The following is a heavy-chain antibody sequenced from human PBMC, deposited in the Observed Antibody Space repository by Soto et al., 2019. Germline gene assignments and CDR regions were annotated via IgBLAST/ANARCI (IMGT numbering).Heavy chain of an antibody. V-gene: IGHV5-10-1*01. J-gene: IGHJ6*02. CDR3: ALANPALHYYYGMDV. CDR2: IDPSDSYT. CDR1: GYSFTSYW. Sequence: GESLKISCKGSGYSFTSYWISWVRQMPGKGLEWMGRIDPSDSYTNYSPSFQGHVTISADKSISTAYLQWSSLKASDTSMYYCALANPALHYYYGMDVWGQGTTVTVSS. D-gene: IGHD2-2*01.